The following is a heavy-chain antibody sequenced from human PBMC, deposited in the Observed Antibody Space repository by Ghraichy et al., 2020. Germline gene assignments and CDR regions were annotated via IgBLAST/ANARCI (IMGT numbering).Heavy chain of an antibody. Sequence: LSLTCTVSGGSISSSSYYWGWIRQPPGKGLEWIGSIYYSGSTYYNPSLKSRVTISVDTSKNQFSLKLSSVTAADTAVYYCARSGYDFWSGYPKYYFDYWGQGTLVTVSS. J-gene: IGHJ4*02. V-gene: IGHV4-39*01. CDR2: IYYSGST. CDR1: GGSISSSSYY. CDR3: ARSGYDFWSGYPKYYFDY. D-gene: IGHD3-3*01.